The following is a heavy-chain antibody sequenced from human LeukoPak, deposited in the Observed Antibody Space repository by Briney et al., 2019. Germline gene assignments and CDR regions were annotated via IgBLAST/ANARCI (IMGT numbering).Heavy chain of an antibody. CDR1: GGSISSYY. CDR2: IYYSGTT. J-gene: IGHJ5*02. D-gene: IGHD6-19*01. CDR3: ARGRTTTSGWYGRWFDP. V-gene: IGHV4-59*01. Sequence: PSETLSLTCTVSGGSISSYYWSWIRQPPGKGLEWIGYIYYSGTTNYNPSLKSRVTISVDTSKNQFSLKLSSVTAADTAVYYCARGRTTTSGWYGRWFDPWGQGTLVTVSS.